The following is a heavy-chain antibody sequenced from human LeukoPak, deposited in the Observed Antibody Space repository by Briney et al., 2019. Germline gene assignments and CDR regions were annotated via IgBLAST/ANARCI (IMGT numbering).Heavy chain of an antibody. Sequence: GGSLRLSCEASGFTFSSYSMNWVRQAPGKGLEWVSSISSSSSYIYYADSVKGRFTISRDNAKNSLYLQMNSLRAEDTAVYYCARGEGYYYDSSGYLDYWGQGTLVTVSS. CDR1: GFTFSSYS. CDR3: ARGEGYYYDSSGYLDY. J-gene: IGHJ4*02. V-gene: IGHV3-21*01. D-gene: IGHD3-22*01. CDR2: ISSSSSYI.